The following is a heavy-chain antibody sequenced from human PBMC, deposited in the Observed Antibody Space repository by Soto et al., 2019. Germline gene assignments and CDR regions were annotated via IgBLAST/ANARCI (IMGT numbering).Heavy chain of an antibody. D-gene: IGHD1-20*01. Sequence: QVQLQQWGAGLLKPSETLSLTCAVYGGSLSDYYWNWLRQPPGKGLEWIGEVNHRGSSSYNPSLKIRVDISVDTAMTQFSWQLRSVTAADTAVYYCARYQWNPGAFDPWGPGTQVIVSS. CDR3: ARYQWNPGAFDP. J-gene: IGHJ5*02. CDR1: GGSLSDYY. V-gene: IGHV4-34*01. CDR2: VNHRGSS.